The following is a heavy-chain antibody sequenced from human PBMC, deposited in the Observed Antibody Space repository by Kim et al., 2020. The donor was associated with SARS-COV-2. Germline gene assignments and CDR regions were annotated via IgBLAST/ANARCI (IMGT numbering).Heavy chain of an antibody. V-gene: IGHV3-23*01. CDR1: GFTFSSYA. CDR2: IGAGSRYI. D-gene: IGHD3-3*01. J-gene: IGHJ4*02. Sequence: GGSLRLSCAASGFTFSSYAMTWVRQAPGKGLEWVSLIGAGSRYIYYADSVKGRFTISRDNSRNTVYMQMNSLTAEDTALYYCVGMGIGGYWGQGTLVTVS. CDR3: VGMGIGGY.